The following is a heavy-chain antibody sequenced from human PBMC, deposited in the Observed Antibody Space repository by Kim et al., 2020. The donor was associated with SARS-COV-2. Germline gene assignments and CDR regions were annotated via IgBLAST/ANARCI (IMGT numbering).Heavy chain of an antibody. CDR1: GFTVSSNY. D-gene: IGHD3-22*01. Sequence: GGSLRLSCAASGFTVSSNYMSWVRQAPGKGLEWVSVIYSGGSTYYADSVKGRFTISRDNSKNTLYLQMNSLRAEDTAVYYCARDPLRYDSSGSYYYYYGMDVWGQGTTVTVSS. V-gene: IGHV3-53*01. CDR2: IYSGGST. J-gene: IGHJ6*02. CDR3: ARDPLRYDSSGSYYYYYGMDV.